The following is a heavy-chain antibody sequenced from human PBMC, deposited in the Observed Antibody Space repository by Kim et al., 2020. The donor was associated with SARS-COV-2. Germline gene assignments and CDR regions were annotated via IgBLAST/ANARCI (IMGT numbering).Heavy chain of an antibody. V-gene: IGHV3-30*18. D-gene: IGHD3-10*01. CDR1: GFSFSTYG. CDR3: AKRMVRGVSNFGMDV. Sequence: GGSLRLSCAASGFSFSTYGMHWVRQAPGKGLEWVAVISFDGSNKYYEDSVKGRFTISRDNFRNTLSLQMDSLRVEDTAVYYCAKRMVRGVSNFGMDVWG. CDR2: ISFDGSNK. J-gene: IGHJ6*02.